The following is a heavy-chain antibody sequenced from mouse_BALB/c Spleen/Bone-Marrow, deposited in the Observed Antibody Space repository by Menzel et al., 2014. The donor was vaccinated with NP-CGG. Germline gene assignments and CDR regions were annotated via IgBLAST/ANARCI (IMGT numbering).Heavy chain of an antibody. CDR2: ISSGGSM. J-gene: IGHJ2*01. V-gene: IGHV5-6-5*01. CDR3: ARDHYGSSHFDY. Sequence: EVQLVESGGGLVQPGGSLKLSCAASGFTFSSFVMSWVRQTPEKRLEWVASISSGGSMYYSDSVKGRFIISRDNARNILYLQMSSLRSEDTAMYYCARDHYGSSHFDYWGQGSTLTVSS. D-gene: IGHD1-1*01. CDR1: GFTFSSFV.